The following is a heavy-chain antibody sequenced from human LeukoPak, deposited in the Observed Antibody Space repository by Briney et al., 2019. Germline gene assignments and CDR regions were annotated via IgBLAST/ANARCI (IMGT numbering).Heavy chain of an antibody. CDR2: IYYSGST. V-gene: IGHV4-39*07. CDR3: ASIKAGIDY. CDR1: GGSISSSSYY. J-gene: IGHJ4*02. Sequence: SETLSLTCTVSGGSISSSSYYWGWIRQPPGKGLEWIGSIYYSGSTYHNPSLKSRVTISVDTSKNQFSLKLSSVTAADTAVYYCASIKAGIDYWGQGTLVTVSS. D-gene: IGHD3-10*01.